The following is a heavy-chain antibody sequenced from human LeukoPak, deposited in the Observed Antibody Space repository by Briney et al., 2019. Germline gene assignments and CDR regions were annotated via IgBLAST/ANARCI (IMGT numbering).Heavy chain of an antibody. Sequence: SETLSLTCAVSGGSISSSSYYWGWIRQPPGKGLEWIGSIYYSGSTYYNPSLKSRVTISVDTSKNQFSLKLSSVTAADTAVYYCARGGYSSSWRLWGLYYFDYWGQGTLVTVSS. CDR3: ARGGYSSSWRLWGLYYFDY. CDR1: GGSISSSSYY. V-gene: IGHV4-39*07. CDR2: IYYSGST. D-gene: IGHD6-13*01. J-gene: IGHJ4*02.